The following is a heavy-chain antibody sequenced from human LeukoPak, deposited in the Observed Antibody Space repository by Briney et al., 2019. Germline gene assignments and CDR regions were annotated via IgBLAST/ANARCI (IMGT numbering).Heavy chain of an antibody. CDR3: ARDQGDDYYDSSGYYW. CDR2: MNPNSGNT. V-gene: IGHV1-8*01. Sequence: ASVKVSCKASGYTFTSYDINWVRQATGQGLEWMGWMNPNSGNTGYAQKFQGRVTMTRDTSISTAYMELSRLRSDDTAVYYCARDQGDDYYDSSGYYWWGQGTLVTVSS. CDR1: GYTFTSYD. D-gene: IGHD3-22*01. J-gene: IGHJ4*02.